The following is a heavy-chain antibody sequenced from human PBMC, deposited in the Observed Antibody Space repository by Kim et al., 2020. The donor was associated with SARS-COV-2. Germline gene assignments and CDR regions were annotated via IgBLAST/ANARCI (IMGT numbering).Heavy chain of an antibody. D-gene: IGHD6-19*01. Sequence: SETLSLTCTVSGGSISSHYWSWIRQPPGKGLEWIGYIYYSGSTNYNPSLKSRVTISVDTSKNQFSLKLSSVTAADTAVYYCARTKVGVAVRYYYYGMDV. CDR1: GGSISSHY. CDR3: ARTKVGVAVRYYYYGMDV. J-gene: IGHJ6*01. CDR2: IYYSGST. V-gene: IGHV4-59*08.